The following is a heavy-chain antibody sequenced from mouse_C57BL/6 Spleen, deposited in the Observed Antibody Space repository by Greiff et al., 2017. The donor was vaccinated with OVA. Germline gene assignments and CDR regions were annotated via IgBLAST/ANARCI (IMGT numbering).Heavy chain of an antibody. CDR2: INPSSGYT. CDR1: GYTFTSYT. D-gene: IGHD1-1*01. J-gene: IGHJ2*01. Sequence: VQLQQSGAELARPGASVKMSCKASGYTFTSYTMHWVKQRPGQGLEWIGYINPSSGYTKYNQKFKDKATLTADKSSSTAYMQLSSLTSEDSAVYYCARLLRYDFDYWGQGTTLTVSS. CDR3: ARLLRYDFDY. V-gene: IGHV1-4*01.